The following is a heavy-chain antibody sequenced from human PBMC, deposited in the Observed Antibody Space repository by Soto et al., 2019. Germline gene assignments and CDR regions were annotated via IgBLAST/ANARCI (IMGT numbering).Heavy chain of an antibody. J-gene: IGHJ4*02. V-gene: IGHV4-4*08. D-gene: IGHD4-17*01. CDR1: GGSITGYY. Sequence: QVQLRESGPGLVRPSETLSLTCTVSGGSITGYYWSWIRQPPGKGLEWIGYIYDSGTTTYNAALKSRVTISADTSKKQFSLNLRSVTAADTAVYYCARRTYGEEGYFFDFWGQGLLVTVSS. CDR2: IYDSGTT. CDR3: ARRTYGEEGYFFDF.